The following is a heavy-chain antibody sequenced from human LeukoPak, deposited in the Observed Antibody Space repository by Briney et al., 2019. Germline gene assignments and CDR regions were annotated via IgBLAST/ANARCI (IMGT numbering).Heavy chain of an antibody. D-gene: IGHD5-18*01. CDR2: ISGSGGST. V-gene: IGHV3-23*01. CDR3: AKPRGYSYRYFDS. J-gene: IGHJ4*02. CDR1: GFTFSSYA. Sequence: GGSLRLSCAASGFTFSSYAMSWVRQAPGKGLEWVSAISGSGGSTYYADSVKGRFTITRDNSKNTLYLQMNSLRAQDTAVYYCAKPRGYSYRYFDSWGQGTLVTVSS.